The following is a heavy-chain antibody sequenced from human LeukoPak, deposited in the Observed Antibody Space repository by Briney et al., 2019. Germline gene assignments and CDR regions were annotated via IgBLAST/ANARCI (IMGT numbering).Heavy chain of an antibody. V-gene: IGHV1-18*01. J-gene: IGHJ5*02. CDR2: ISAYNGNT. Sequence: ASVKVSCKASGYTLTSYGISWVRQAPGQGLEWMGWISAYNGNTNYAQKLQGRVTMTTDTSTSTAYMELRSLRSDDTAVYYCARVSPRGRYCSGGSCYPGFDPWGQGTLVTVSS. CDR3: ARVSPRGRYCSGGSCYPGFDP. CDR1: GYTLTSYG. D-gene: IGHD2-15*01.